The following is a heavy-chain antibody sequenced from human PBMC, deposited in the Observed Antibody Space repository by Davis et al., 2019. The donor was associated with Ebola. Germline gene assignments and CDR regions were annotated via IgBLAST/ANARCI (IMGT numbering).Heavy chain of an antibody. J-gene: IGHJ4*02. Sequence: SQTLSLTCAISGDSVSRNSAAWPWLRQSPSRGLEWLGRTYYRSKWYNDYAVSVKSRITINPDTSKNQFSLQLNSVTPEDTAVYYCAKGLGASDWYAFDYWGQRALVTVSS. V-gene: IGHV6-1*01. D-gene: IGHD6-19*01. CDR2: TYYRSKWYN. CDR3: AKGLGASDWYAFDY. CDR1: GDSVSRNSAA.